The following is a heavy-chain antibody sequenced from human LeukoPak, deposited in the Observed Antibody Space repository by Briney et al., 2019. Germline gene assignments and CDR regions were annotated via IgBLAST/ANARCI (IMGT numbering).Heavy chain of an antibody. CDR3: TRDIDDVLTGDDAFDV. CDR2: ISYDGSNK. J-gene: IGHJ3*01. V-gene: IGHV3-30*03. Sequence: GGSLRLSCAASGFTFSSYGMHWARQAPGKGLEWVAVISYDGSNKYYADSVKGRFTISRDNAESSVYLQMNSLRVDDTGLYYCTRDIDDVLTGDDAFDVWGQGTVVTVSS. D-gene: IGHD3-9*01. CDR1: GFTFSSYG.